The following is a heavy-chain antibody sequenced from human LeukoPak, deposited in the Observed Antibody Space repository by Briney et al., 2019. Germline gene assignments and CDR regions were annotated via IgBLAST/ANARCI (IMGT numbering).Heavy chain of an antibody. D-gene: IGHD5-18*01. CDR2: LNPNSGGT. CDR3: AKDAYSGFSSSYNMDS. V-gene: IGHV1-2*02. J-gene: IGHJ4*02. CDR1: GYTVTGHY. Sequence: ASVKVSCKASGYTVTGHYLHWVRQAPGQGLEWMGWLNPNSGGTNYAQKFQGRVTMTSDTSINTAYMELNSLTSDDTAMYYCAKDAYSGFSSSYNMDSWGQGTLVTVSS.